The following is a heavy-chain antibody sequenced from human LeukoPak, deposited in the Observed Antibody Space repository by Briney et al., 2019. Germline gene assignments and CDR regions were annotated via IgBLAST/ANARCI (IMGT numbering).Heavy chain of an antibody. D-gene: IGHD2-2*01. CDR2: ISGSGGST. Sequence: GGSPRLSCAASGFTFSSYAMSWVRQAPGKGLEWVSAISGSGGSTYYADSVKGRFTISRDNSKNTLYLQMNSLRAEDTAVYYCAKRFVVVPAAKAAPFDYWGQGTLVTVSS. J-gene: IGHJ4*02. CDR3: AKRFVVVPAAKAAPFDY. V-gene: IGHV3-23*01. CDR1: GFTFSSYA.